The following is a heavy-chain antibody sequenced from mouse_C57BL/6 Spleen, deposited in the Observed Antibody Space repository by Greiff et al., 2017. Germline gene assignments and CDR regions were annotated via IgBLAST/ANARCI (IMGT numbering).Heavy chain of an antibody. D-gene: IGHD3-2*02. Sequence: QVHVKQPGAELVRPGTSVKLSCKASGYTFTSYWMHWVKQRPGQGLEWIGVIDPSDSYTNYNQKFKGKATLTVDTSSSTAYMQLSSLTSEDSAVYYCAPQTAQTPFAYWGQGTLVTVSA. V-gene: IGHV1-59*01. CDR3: APQTAQTPFAY. J-gene: IGHJ3*01. CDR1: GYTFTSYW. CDR2: IDPSDSYT.